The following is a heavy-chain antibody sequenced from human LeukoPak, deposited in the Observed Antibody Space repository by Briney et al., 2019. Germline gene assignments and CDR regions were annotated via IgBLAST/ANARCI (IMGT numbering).Heavy chain of an antibody. Sequence: PGGSLRLSCAASGFTFSNAWMSWVRQAPGKGLEWVSSISSSSSYIYYADSVKGRFTISRDNAKNSLYLQMNSLRAEDTAVYYCARGGYCSSTSCYDLVYWGQGTLVTVSS. CDR1: GFTFSNAW. CDR3: ARGGYCSSTSCYDLVY. J-gene: IGHJ4*02. D-gene: IGHD2-2*01. V-gene: IGHV3-21*01. CDR2: ISSSSSYI.